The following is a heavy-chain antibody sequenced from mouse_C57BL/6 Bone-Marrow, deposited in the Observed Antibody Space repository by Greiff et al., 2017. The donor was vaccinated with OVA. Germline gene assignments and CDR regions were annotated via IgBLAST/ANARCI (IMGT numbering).Heavy chain of an antibody. D-gene: IGHD2-3*01. CDR2: ISSGSSTI. Sequence: EVKLVESGGGLVKPGGSLKLSCAASGFTFSDYGMHWVRQAPEKGLEWVAYISSGSSTIYYADTVKGRFTISRDNAKNTLFLQMTSLRSEDTAMYYCARNDGYSYYAMDYWGQGTSVTVSS. V-gene: IGHV5-17*01. J-gene: IGHJ4*01. CDR3: ARNDGYSYYAMDY. CDR1: GFTFSDYG.